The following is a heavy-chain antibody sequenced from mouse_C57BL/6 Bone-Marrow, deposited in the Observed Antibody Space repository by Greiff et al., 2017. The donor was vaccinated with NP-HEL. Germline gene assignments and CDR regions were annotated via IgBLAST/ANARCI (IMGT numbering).Heavy chain of an antibody. CDR1: GYTFTSYW. V-gene: IGHV1-69*01. J-gene: IGHJ4*01. Sequence: QVQLKQPGAELVMPGASVKLSCKASGYTFTSYWMHWVKQRPGQGLEWIGEIDPSDSYTNYNQKFKGKSTLTVDKSSSTAYMQLSSLTSEDSAVYYCAREMITTVVDYYAMDYWGQGTSVTVSS. CDR2: IDPSDSYT. D-gene: IGHD1-1*01. CDR3: AREMITTVVDYYAMDY.